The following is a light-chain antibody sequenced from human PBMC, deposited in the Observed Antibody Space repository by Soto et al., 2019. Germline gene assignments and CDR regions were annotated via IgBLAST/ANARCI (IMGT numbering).Light chain of an antibody. CDR3: SSYGGSNTVV. CDR1: SSDVGGYNY. V-gene: IGLV2-8*01. J-gene: IGLJ2*01. CDR2: EVS. Sequence: QSALTQPPSASGSPGQSVTISCTGSSSDVGGYNYVSWYQQHPGKAPKLMIYEVSKRPSGVPDRLSGSKSGNTASLTVSGLEAVDEADYDCSSYGGSNTVVFGGGTKVTVL.